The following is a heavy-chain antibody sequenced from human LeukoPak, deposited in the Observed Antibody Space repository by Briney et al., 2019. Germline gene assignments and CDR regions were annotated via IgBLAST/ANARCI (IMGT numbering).Heavy chain of an antibody. D-gene: IGHD4-17*01. CDR3: VRERGGDYAFDY. J-gene: IGHJ4*02. CDR1: GFSFSIYT. V-gene: IGHV3-21*01. Sequence: PGGSLRLSCAASGFSFSIYTMNWVRQAPGKGLEWVSSILSDSSAKYYADSLKGRLTISRDNAADSLFLQINSLTADDTAVYYSVRERGGDYAFDYWGQGTLVSVSS. CDR2: ILSDSSAK.